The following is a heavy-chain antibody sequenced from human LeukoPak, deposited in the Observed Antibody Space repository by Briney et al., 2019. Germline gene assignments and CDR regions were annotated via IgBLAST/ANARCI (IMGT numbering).Heavy chain of an antibody. D-gene: IGHD1-1*01. V-gene: IGHV1-2*02. CDR3: ARDRPTTQVPLAPLRV. CDR1: GYTFIGYY. J-gene: IGHJ4*02. Sequence: ASVKVSCKASGYTFIGYYIHWVRQAPGHGLEWKGWIDPKRNDTYSAEIFQGRVTMTWDTSISTAYMELGSLTSDDMGVYYCARDRPTTQVPLAPLRVWGQGTLVTVSS. CDR2: IDPKRNDT.